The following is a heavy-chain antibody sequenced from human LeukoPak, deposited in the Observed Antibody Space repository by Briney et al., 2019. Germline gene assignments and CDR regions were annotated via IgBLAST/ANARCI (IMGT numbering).Heavy chain of an antibody. CDR2: ITGSGDFA. Sequence: GGSLRLSCAASGFPFSTYGISWVRQAPGKGLEWVSAITGSGDFAKYADSVRGRFTISRDNSKNTVYLQMNSLTVEDTALYYCTKRTTATAPFDSWGQGALVIVSS. J-gene: IGHJ4*02. CDR3: TKRTTATAPFDS. V-gene: IGHV3-23*01. D-gene: IGHD4-17*01. CDR1: GFPFSTYG.